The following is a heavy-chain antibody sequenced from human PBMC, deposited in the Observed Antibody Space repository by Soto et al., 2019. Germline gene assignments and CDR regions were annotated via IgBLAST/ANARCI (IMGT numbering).Heavy chain of an antibody. J-gene: IGHJ6*02. D-gene: IGHD5-18*01. V-gene: IGHV3-23*01. CDR2: ISGSGGST. Sequence: GGSLRLSCAASGFTFSSYAMSWVRQAPGKGLEWVSAISGSGGSTYYADSVKGRFTISRDNSKNTLYLQMNSLRAEDTAVYYCAKKRSRADTAMVTYYYYATDVSGQGTTVTVSS. CDR3: AKKRSRADTAMVTYYYYATDV. CDR1: GFTFSSYA.